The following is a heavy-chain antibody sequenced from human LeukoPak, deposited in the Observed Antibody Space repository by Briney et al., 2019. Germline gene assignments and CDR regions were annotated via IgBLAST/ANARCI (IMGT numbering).Heavy chain of an antibody. CDR1: GFTFDDYA. V-gene: IGHV3-43D*03. D-gene: IGHD4-17*01. J-gene: IGHJ4*02. CDR3: AKGGTSDYGDYLYYFDY. Sequence: PGGSLRLSCAASGFTFDDYAMHWVRQAPGKGLEWVSLISWDGGSTYYADSVKGRFTISRDNSKNSLYLQMNSLRAEDTALYYCAKGGTSDYGDYLYYFDYWGQGTLVTVSS. CDR2: ISWDGGST.